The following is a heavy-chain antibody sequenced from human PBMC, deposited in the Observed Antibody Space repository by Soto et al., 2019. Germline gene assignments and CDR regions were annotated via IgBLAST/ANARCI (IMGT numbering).Heavy chain of an antibody. V-gene: IGHV4-30-4*01. Sequence: QVQLQESGPGLVKPSQTLSLTYTVSGGSISSGDYYWSWIRQPPGKGLEWIGYIYYSGSTYYNPSLKSRVTISVDTSKNQFSLKLSSVTAADTAVYYCAREGIVVVPAANYYYYYGMDVWGQGTTVTVSS. J-gene: IGHJ6*02. CDR2: IYYSGST. CDR3: AREGIVVVPAANYYYYYGMDV. D-gene: IGHD2-2*01. CDR1: GGSISSGDYY.